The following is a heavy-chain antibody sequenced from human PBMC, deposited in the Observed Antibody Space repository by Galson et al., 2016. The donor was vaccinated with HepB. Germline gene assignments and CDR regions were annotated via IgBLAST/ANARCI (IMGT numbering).Heavy chain of an antibody. Sequence: PLSLTCTVSGVSISSGGYYWSWIRQHPGKGLEWIGNIYYSGSTYYSPSLKSRVIISVDTSKNQFSLKLNSVTAADTAVYYCARVKQLAFDYWGQGTLVTVSS. D-gene: IGHD6-13*01. CDR1: GVSISSGGYY. V-gene: IGHV4-31*03. CDR2: IYYSGST. J-gene: IGHJ4*02. CDR3: ARVKQLAFDY.